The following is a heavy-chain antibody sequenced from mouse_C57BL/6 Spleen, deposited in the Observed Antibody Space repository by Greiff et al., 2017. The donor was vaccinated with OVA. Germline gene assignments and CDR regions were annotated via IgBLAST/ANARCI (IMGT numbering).Heavy chain of an antibody. Sequence: QVQLQQSGPELVKPGASVKLSCKASGYTFTSYDINWVKQRPGQGLEWIGWIYPRDGSTKYNEKFKGKATLTVDTSSSTAYMELHSLTSEDSAVYFCARSRGDYDVPWFAYWGQGTLVTVSA. CDR3: ARSRGDYDVPWFAY. CDR2: IYPRDGST. D-gene: IGHD2-4*01. CDR1: GYTFTSYD. V-gene: IGHV1-85*01. J-gene: IGHJ3*01.